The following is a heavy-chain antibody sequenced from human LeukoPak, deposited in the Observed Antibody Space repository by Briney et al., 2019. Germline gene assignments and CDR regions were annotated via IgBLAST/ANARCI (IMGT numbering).Heavy chain of an antibody. J-gene: IGHJ4*02. CDR3: AREIGYCSGGTCYNHFDY. CDR2: IGHTGSIT. D-gene: IGHD2-15*01. Sequence: GGSLRLSCAGSGFTFSSYSMNWVRHAPGKGLEWVSYIGHTGSITDYADSVKGRFTISRDNAKNSLYLQMNTLRAEDTAVYYCAREIGYCSGGTCYNHFDYWGQGTLVTVSS. V-gene: IGHV3-48*01. CDR1: GFTFSSYS.